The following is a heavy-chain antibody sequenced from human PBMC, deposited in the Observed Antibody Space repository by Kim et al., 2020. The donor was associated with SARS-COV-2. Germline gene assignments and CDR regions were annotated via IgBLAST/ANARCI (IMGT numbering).Heavy chain of an antibody. CDR2: IIPILGIA. Sequence: SVKVSCKASGGTFSSYAISWVRQAPGQGLEWMGRIIPILGIANYAQKFQGRVTITADKSTSTAYMELSSLRSEDTAVYYCARDNGLVVTAIGSDPWGQGTLVPVSS. CDR3: ARDNGLVVTAIGSDP. J-gene: IGHJ5*02. V-gene: IGHV1-69*04. CDR1: GGTFSSYA. D-gene: IGHD2-21*02.